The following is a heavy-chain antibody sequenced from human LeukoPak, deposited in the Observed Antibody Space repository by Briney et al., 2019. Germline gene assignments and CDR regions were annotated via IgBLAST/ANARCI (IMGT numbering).Heavy chain of an antibody. D-gene: IGHD6-13*01. Sequence: GSLRLSCAASGFTFSSYWMHWVRQAPGKGLVWVSRINSDGSSTGYADSVKGRFTISRDNAKNTLYLQMNSLRAEDTAVYYCARDLVYSSSWYAANWFDPWGQGTLVTVSS. CDR3: ARDLVYSSSWYAANWFDP. V-gene: IGHV3-74*01. CDR2: INSDGSST. J-gene: IGHJ5*02. CDR1: GFTFSSYW.